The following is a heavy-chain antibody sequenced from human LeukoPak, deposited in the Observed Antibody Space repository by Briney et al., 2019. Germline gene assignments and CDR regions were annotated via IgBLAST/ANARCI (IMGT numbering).Heavy chain of an antibody. CDR2: INPNSGGT. D-gene: IGHD6-13*01. V-gene: IGHV1-2*06. Sequence: ASVKVSCKASGYTFTGYYMHWVRQAPGQGLEWMGRINPNSGGTNYAQKFQGRVTMTRDTSISTAYMELSRLRSDDTAVYYCASSSSSPKGDDAFDIWGQGTMVTVSS. CDR1: GYTFTGYY. J-gene: IGHJ3*02. CDR3: ASSSSSPKGDDAFDI.